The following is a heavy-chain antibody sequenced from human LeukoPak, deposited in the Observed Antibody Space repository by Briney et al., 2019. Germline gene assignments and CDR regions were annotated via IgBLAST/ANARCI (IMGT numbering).Heavy chain of an antibody. D-gene: IGHD6-13*01. CDR2: ISSRSSTI. J-gene: IGHJ1*01. Sequence: GGSLRLSCAASGFTFSSYSMSWVRQAPGKGLEWVSDISSRSSTIYYADSVKGRFTISRDNAKSSLYPQMNSLRAEDTAVYYCARAGITTTGPLFQHWGQGTLVTVSS. CDR1: GFTFSSYS. CDR3: ARAGITTTGPLFQH. V-gene: IGHV3-48*01.